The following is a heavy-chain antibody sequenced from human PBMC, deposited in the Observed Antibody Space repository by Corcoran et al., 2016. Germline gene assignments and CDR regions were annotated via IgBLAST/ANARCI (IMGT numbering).Heavy chain of an antibody. Sequence: QVQLVQSGAEVKKPGASVKVSCKASGYTFTSYAMHWVRQAPGQRLEWMGWINAGNGNTKYSQKFQGRVTINRDTSASTAYMERSSLRSEDTAVYYCARGGIAPTAMDVWGQGTTVTVSS. D-gene: IGHD6-13*01. V-gene: IGHV1-3*01. J-gene: IGHJ6*02. CDR3: ARGGIAPTAMDV. CDR2: INAGNGNT. CDR1: GYTFTSYA.